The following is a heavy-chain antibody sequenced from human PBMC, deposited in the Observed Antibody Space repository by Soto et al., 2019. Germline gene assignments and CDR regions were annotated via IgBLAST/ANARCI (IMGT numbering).Heavy chain of an antibody. D-gene: IGHD3-22*01. V-gene: IGHV4-59*01. CDR3: AAVEYYDRGGYYRFDY. CDR1: RGSMSGYC. Sequence: VSLLNRDSRGSMSGYCGGWIRQPPGKGLEWIGYIYYRGSTNYNPSLKSRVTISVDTSKNQFSLKLSSVTAADTAVYYCAAVEYYDRGGYYRFDYWGQGTLVTVSS. J-gene: IGHJ4*02. CDR2: IYYRGST.